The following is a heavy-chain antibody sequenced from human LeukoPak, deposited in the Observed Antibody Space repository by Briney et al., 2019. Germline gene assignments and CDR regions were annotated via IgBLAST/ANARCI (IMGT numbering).Heavy chain of an antibody. Sequence: GRSLRLSCAASGFTFSSYAMHWVRQAPGKGLEWVAVISYDGSNKYYADSVKGRFTISRDNSKNTLYLQMNNLRAEDSAVYYCARDADTSGYFSFSDTWGQGTLVTVSS. V-gene: IGHV3-30*04. CDR3: ARDADTSGYFSFSDT. CDR2: ISYDGSNK. CDR1: GFTFSSYA. D-gene: IGHD3-22*01. J-gene: IGHJ5*02.